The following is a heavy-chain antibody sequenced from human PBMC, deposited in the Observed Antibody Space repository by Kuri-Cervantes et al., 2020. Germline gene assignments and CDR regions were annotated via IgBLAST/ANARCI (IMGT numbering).Heavy chain of an antibody. CDR1: GGSFSGYY. V-gene: IGHV4-34*01. J-gene: IGHJ4*02. CDR2: INHSGRT. D-gene: IGHD3-16*02. Sequence: SETLSLTCAVYGGSFSGYYWSWIRQPPGKGLEWIGEINHSGRTNYNPSLKSRVTISVDTSKNQFPLKLSSVTAADTAVYYCARESNLRFGGVIGPDYWGQGTLVTVSS. CDR3: ARESNLRFGGVIGPDY.